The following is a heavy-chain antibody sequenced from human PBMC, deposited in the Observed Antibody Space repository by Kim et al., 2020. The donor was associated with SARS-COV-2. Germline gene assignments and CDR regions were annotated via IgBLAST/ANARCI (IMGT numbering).Heavy chain of an antibody. CDR3: ARDTRGYYGMDV. J-gene: IGHJ6*02. CDR1: GFTFSSYG. Sequence: GGSLRLSCAASGFTFSSYGMHWVRQAPGKGREWVAFICYIGSNKNYADSVKGRFTISRDNAKNPLYLQMNSRRAEDPAVYSCARDTRGYYGMDVWGQGTPVTVSS. CDR2: ICYIGSNK. V-gene: IGHV3-33*01. D-gene: IGHD6-13*01.